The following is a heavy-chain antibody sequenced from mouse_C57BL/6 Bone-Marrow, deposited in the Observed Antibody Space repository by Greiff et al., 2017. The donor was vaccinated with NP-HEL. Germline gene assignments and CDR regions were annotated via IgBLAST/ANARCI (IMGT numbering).Heavy chain of an antibody. V-gene: IGHV5-4*01. CDR2: ISDGGSYT. D-gene: IGHD1-1*02. J-gene: IGHJ3*01. CDR3: ARDGSYEFAY. CDR1: GFTFSSYA. Sequence: EVMLVESGGGLVKPGGSLKLSCAASGFTFSSYAMSWVRQTPEKRLEWVATISDGGSYTYYPDNVKGRFTISRDNAKNNLYLQMSHLKSEDTAMYYCARDGSYEFAYWGQGTLVTVSA.